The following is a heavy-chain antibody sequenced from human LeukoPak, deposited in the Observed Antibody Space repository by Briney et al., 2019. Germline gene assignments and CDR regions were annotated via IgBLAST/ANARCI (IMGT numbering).Heavy chain of an antibody. Sequence: SETLSLTCTASGGSISRYYWSWIRQSPGKGLEWIGSIYYSGSTNYNPSLKSRVSISVDTSKNQFSLELSSVTAADTAVYYCAVNSTKHTFNIWGQGTMVTVSS. CDR2: IYYSGST. V-gene: IGHV4-59*08. CDR1: GGSISRYY. J-gene: IGHJ3*02. D-gene: IGHD5/OR15-5a*01. CDR3: AVNSTKHTFNI.